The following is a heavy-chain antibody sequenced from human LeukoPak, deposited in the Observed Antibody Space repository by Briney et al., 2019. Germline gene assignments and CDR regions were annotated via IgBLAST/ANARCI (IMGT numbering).Heavy chain of an antibody. Sequence: GGSLRPSCAASGFTFSSYSMNWVRQAPGRGLEWVSSISSSSSYIYYADSVRGRFTISRDNAKNSLYLQMNSLRAEDTAVYYCARDLLTVTTFDYWGQGTLVTVSS. CDR1: GFTFSSYS. J-gene: IGHJ4*02. CDR3: ARDLLTVTTFDY. V-gene: IGHV3-21*01. D-gene: IGHD4-17*01. CDR2: ISSSSSYI.